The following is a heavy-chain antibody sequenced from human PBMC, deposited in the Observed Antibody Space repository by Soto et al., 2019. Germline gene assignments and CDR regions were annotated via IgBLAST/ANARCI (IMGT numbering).Heavy chain of an antibody. J-gene: IGHJ5*02. CDR3: ARAYYDFWSGYYGWFDP. Sequence: ASVKVSCKASGYTFTGYYMHWVRQAPGQGLVWMGWINPNSGGTNYAQKFQGRVTMTRDTSISTAYMELSRLRSDDTAVYYCARAYYDFWSGYYGWFDPWGQGTLVTVSS. V-gene: IGHV1-2*02. D-gene: IGHD3-3*01. CDR1: GYTFTGYY. CDR2: INPNSGGT.